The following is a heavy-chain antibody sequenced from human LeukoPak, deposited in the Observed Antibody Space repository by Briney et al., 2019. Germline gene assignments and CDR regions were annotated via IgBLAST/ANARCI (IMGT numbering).Heavy chain of an antibody. CDR2: IRGSGGST. CDR1: GFTFSSYA. V-gene: IGHV3-23*01. CDR3: ARAGELRYMDV. J-gene: IGHJ6*03. D-gene: IGHD3-16*01. Sequence: GGSLRLSCALSGFTFSSYAMSWVRRAPGKGLEWVSAIRGSGGSTYYADSVKGRFTIPRDDSKNTLYLQMSSLRADDTAIYYCARAGELRYMDVWGKGTAVTVSS.